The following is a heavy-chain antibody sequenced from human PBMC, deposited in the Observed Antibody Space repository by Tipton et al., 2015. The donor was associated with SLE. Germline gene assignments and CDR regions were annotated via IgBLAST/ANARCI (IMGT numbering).Heavy chain of an antibody. CDR2: IYYSGST. D-gene: IGHD2-8*01. J-gene: IGHJ4*02. V-gene: IGHV4-39*07. Sequence: TLSLTCTVSGGSISSSSYYWGWIRQPPGKGLEWIGGIYYSGSTYYNPSLKSRVTISVDTSKNQFSLKLSSVTAADTAVYYCARGSGVGDYWGQGTLVTVSS. CDR1: GGSISSSSYY. CDR3: ARGSGVGDY.